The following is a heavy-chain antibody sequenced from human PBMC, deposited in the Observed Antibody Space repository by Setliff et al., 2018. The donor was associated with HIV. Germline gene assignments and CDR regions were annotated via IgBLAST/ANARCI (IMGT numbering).Heavy chain of an antibody. CDR1: GGSLSGYY. J-gene: IGHJ3*02. CDR2: INDSGST. Sequence: PSETLSLTCAVYGGSLSGYYWSWIRQPPGKGLEWIGEINDSGSTNNNPSLKSRVAMSVDTSKNQFSLKLSSVTAADTAVYYCARDLRGDSVPATAAKSFDIWGQGTLVTVSS. D-gene: IGHD2-21*02. V-gene: IGHV4-34*01. CDR3: ARDLRGDSVPATAAKSFDI.